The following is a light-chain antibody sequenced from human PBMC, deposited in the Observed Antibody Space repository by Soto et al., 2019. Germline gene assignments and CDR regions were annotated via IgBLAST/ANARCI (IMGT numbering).Light chain of an antibody. Sequence: QSAQTQPPSASGSPGQSVTISCTGTSSDVGGYDFVSWYQQHPGKAPKLMIHEVSKRPSGVPDLFSGSKSGNTASLTVSGLQAEDEADYYCSSYAGSNNYVFGTG. V-gene: IGLV2-8*01. CDR1: SSDVGGYDF. J-gene: IGLJ1*01. CDR2: EVS. CDR3: SSYAGSNNYV.